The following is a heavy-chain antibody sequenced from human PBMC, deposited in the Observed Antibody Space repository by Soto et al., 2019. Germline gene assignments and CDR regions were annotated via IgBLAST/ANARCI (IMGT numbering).Heavy chain of an antibody. V-gene: IGHV3-7*01. CDR1: GFTFSNIW. Sequence: LVESGGGLVQPGGSLRLPCAASGFTFSNIWMSWVRRSPEKGPEWVASISPDGGEIYYVDSVKGRFTISRDNTRNSLYLQMNSLRAEDTAVYYCAKGPRWGQGTLVTVSS. CDR2: ISPDGGEI. CDR3: AKGPR. J-gene: IGHJ4*02.